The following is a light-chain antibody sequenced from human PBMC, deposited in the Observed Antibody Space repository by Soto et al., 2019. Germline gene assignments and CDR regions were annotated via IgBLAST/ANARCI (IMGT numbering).Light chain of an antibody. CDR1: QSLLRYNAYNY. Sequence: MTQSPLSLPVTPGEPASISCRSSQSLLRYNAYNYLNWYQQKPGKAPQLLIYTASSLQSGVPSRFSGSGSGTDFTLTINDLQPEDFATYYCQESYSTPMYTFGQGTKVDI. V-gene: IGKV1-39*01. CDR2: TAS. J-gene: IGKJ2*01. CDR3: QESYSTPMYT.